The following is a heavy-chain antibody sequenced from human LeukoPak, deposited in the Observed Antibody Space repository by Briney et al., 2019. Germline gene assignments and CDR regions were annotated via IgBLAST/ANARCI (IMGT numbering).Heavy chain of an antibody. CDR2: IIPIFSTA. CDR3: ARDSITMVRGSVGAFDI. V-gene: IGHV1-69*06. J-gene: IGHJ3*02. Sequence: SVKVSCKASGGTFSSHAISWVRQAPGQGLEWMGGIIPIFSTANYAQKFQGRVTITADKSTSTAYMELSSLRSEDTAVYYCARDSITMVRGSVGAFDIWGQGTMVTVSS. CDR1: GGTFSSHA. D-gene: IGHD3-10*01.